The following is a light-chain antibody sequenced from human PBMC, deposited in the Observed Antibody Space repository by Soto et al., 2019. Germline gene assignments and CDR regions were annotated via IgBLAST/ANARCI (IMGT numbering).Light chain of an antibody. CDR3: QQYNTYWT. J-gene: IGKJ1*01. CDR2: DAS. Sequence: DIQMTQFPSALSASVGDRVTITCRASQNVNNWLDWYQHKPGKAPQLLIYDASVLETGVPSRFSGSGSGTEFTPAISGLQSDDLATYYGQQYNTYWTFGPGTKV. CDR1: QNVNNW. V-gene: IGKV1-5*01.